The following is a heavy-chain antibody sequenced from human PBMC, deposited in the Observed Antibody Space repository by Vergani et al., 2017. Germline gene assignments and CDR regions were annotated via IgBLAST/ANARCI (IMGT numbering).Heavy chain of an antibody. Sequence: QVQLVQSGAEVKKPGASVKVSCKASGYTFTSYGISWVRQAPGQGLEWMGWISAYNGNTNYAQKFQGRVTMTRNTSISTAYMELSSLRSEDTAVYYCARGLGYGSISFDLWGRGTLVTVSS. CDR1: GYTFTSYG. CDR2: ISAYNGNT. J-gene: IGHJ2*01. V-gene: IGHV1-18*01. D-gene: IGHD3-10*01. CDR3: ARGLGYGSISFDL.